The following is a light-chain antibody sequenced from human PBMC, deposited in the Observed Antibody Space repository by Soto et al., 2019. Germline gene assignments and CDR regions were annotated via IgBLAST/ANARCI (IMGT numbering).Light chain of an antibody. CDR2: DAS. Sequence: DIQMTQSPSTLSASVGDRATITCRASQSISSWLAWYQQKPGKAPKLLIYDASSLESGVPSRFSGSGSGTEFTLTISSLQPDDFATYYCQQYNSSWTFGQGTKVEIK. V-gene: IGKV1-5*01. CDR3: QQYNSSWT. CDR1: QSISSW. J-gene: IGKJ1*01.